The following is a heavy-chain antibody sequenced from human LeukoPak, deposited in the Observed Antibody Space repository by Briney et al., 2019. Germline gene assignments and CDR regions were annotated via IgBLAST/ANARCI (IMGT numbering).Heavy chain of an antibody. CDR1: GFPFSEYG. V-gene: IGHV3-74*01. CDR2: ISPYGSLT. D-gene: IGHD3-10*01. CDR3: AVDYYGSGSH. Sequence: GGSLKLSCTASGFPFSEYGMHWVRQAPGKGLQWIARISPYGSLTPYVHSVKGRFTISSDNAKNTLYLQMSSLRAEDTAVYYCAVDYYGSGSHWGQGALVTVSA. J-gene: IGHJ4*02.